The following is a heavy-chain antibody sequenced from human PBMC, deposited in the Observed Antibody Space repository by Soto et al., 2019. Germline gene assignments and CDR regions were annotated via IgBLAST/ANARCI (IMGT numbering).Heavy chain of an antibody. CDR3: ARYRLRFLEWLRAGSYYGMDV. J-gene: IGHJ6*02. D-gene: IGHD3-3*01. Sequence: ERLSRTCPGSGASVSSGSYYWSWIRQPPGKGLEWIGYIYYSGSTNYNPSLKSRVTISVDTSKNQFSLKLSSVTAADKAVYYCARYRLRFLEWLRAGSYYGMDVWGQGTKVTVYS. CDR2: IYYSGST. CDR1: GASVSSGSYY. V-gene: IGHV4-61*01.